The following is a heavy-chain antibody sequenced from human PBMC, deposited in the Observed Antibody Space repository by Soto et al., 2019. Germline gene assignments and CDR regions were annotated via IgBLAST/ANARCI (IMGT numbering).Heavy chain of an antibody. V-gene: IGHV3-33*01. CDR2: IWSDGNKE. Sequence: QVQLVESGGGVVQPGRSLRLSCVGSGFPFWHYGMHWVRQAPGKGLEWVAVIWSDGNKESYADSVKGRFAISRDNSKVTLYLEMNSLRVEDTAVYFCARDRNGGWFHMDVCGQGTTVSVSS. D-gene: IGHD6-19*01. CDR1: GFPFWHYG. J-gene: IGHJ6*02. CDR3: ARDRNGGWFHMDV.